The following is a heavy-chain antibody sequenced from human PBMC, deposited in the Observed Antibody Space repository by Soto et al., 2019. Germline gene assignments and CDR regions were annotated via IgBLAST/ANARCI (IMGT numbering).Heavy chain of an antibody. Sequence: PGESLKISCKGSGYSFTTYWIGWVRQMPGKGLEWMSIIYPGDSDTRYSPSFQGQITITADNSISTAFLQWSSLKASDTAMYYCARPRYGDPPDYFDYWGQGTLVTVSS. D-gene: IGHD4-17*01. CDR3: ARPRYGDPPDYFDY. CDR1: GYSFTTYW. CDR2: IYPGDSDT. J-gene: IGHJ4*02. V-gene: IGHV5-51*01.